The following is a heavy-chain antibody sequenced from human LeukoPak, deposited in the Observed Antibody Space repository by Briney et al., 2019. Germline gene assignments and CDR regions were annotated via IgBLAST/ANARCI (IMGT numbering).Heavy chain of an antibody. Sequence: GASVKVSCKASGYTFTSYAMNWVRQAPGQGLEWMGWINTNTGNPTYAQGFTGRFVFSLDTSVSTAYLQISSLKAEDTAVYYCARGTVSGAWYLLYSYGMDVWGQGTTVTVSS. J-gene: IGHJ6*02. V-gene: IGHV7-4-1*02. CDR2: INTNTGNP. CDR1: GYTFTSYA. D-gene: IGHD2-15*01. CDR3: ARGTVSGAWYLLYSYGMDV.